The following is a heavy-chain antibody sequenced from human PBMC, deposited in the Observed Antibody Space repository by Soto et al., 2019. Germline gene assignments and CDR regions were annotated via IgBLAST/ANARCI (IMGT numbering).Heavy chain of an antibody. Sequence: GGSLRLSCAASGFTFSSYSMNWVRQAPGKGLEWVSSISSSSSYIYYADSVKGRFTISRDNAKNSLYLQMNSLRAEDTAVYYCARGPIAAAGISGYYYMDVWGKGTTVTVSS. CDR2: ISSSSSYI. CDR1: GFTFSSYS. CDR3: ARGPIAAAGISGYYYMDV. J-gene: IGHJ6*03. V-gene: IGHV3-21*01. D-gene: IGHD6-13*01.